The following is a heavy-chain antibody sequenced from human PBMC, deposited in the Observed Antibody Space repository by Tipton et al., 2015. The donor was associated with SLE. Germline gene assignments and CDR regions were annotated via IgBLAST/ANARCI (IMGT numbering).Heavy chain of an antibody. CDR1: GGSFSDYY. CDR2: TNYDSGST. D-gene: IGHD3-10*01. CDR3: ARDPGGFGDY. Sequence: TLSLTCAVYGGSFSDYYWSWIRRPPGRGLEWIGSTNYDSGSTHYNPSLMSRVTISVDTSKNQLSLKLRSVAAADTAVYYCARDPGGFGDYWGQGSVVTVSS. V-gene: IGHV4-34*01. J-gene: IGHJ4*02.